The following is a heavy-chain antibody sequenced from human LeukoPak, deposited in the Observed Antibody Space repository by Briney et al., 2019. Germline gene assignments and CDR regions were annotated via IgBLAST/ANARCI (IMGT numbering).Heavy chain of an antibody. CDR3: AREGRYSSGWYFFDY. CDR1: GFTFSSYS. CDR2: ISSSSSTI. J-gene: IGHJ4*02. Sequence: GSLILSCAASGFTFSSYSMNWVRQAPGKGLEWVSYISSSSSTIYYADSVKGRFTISRDNAKNSLYLQMNSLRAEDTAVYYCAREGRYSSGWYFFDYWGQGTLVTVSS. D-gene: IGHD6-19*01. V-gene: IGHV3-48*01.